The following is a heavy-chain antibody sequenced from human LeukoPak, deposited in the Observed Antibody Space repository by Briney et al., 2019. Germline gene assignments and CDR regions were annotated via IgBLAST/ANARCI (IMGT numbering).Heavy chain of an antibody. Sequence: SETLSLTCAVYGGSFSGYYWSWIRQPPGKGLEWIGEINHSGSTNYNPSLKSRVTISVDTSKNQFSLKLSSVTAADTAVYYCARGTPAPRIAARKRSPHFDYWGQGTLVTVSS. CDR1: GGSFSGYY. CDR2: INHSGST. V-gene: IGHV4-34*01. CDR3: ARGTPAPRIAARKRSPHFDY. J-gene: IGHJ4*02. D-gene: IGHD6-6*01.